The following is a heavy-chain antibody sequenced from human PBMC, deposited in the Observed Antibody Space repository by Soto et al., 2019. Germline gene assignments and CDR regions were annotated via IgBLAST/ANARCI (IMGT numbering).Heavy chain of an antibody. CDR3: ARESEDLTSNFDY. CDR1: GFTFTRYS. Sequence: EVQLVESGGGLVKPGGSLRLSCAASGFTFTRYSMNWVRQAPGKGLEWVSSISSTTNYIYYGDSMKGRFTISRDNAKHSLSLEMNRVRVEDTAVYYCARESEDLTSNFDYWGQGTLVTVSS. D-gene: IGHD2-21*01. J-gene: IGHJ4*02. CDR2: ISSTTNYI. V-gene: IGHV3-21*06.